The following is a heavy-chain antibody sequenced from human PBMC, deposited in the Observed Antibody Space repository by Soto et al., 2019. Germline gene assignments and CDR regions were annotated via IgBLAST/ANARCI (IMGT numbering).Heavy chain of an antibody. Sequence: AKPTSEESRYSITSNALSSPRQDNKQGLEWMGWISAYNGNTNYAQKLQGRVTMTTDTSTSTAYMELRSLRSDDTAVYYCARDVDTAMDSYYYYGMDVWGKGTTV. CDR1: RYSITSNA. CDR2: ISAYNGNT. CDR3: ARDVDTAMDSYYYYGMDV. V-gene: IGHV1-18*01. J-gene: IGHJ6*01. D-gene: IGHD5-18*01.